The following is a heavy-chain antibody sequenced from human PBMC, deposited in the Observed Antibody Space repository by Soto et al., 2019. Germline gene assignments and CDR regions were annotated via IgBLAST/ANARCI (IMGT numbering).Heavy chain of an antibody. V-gene: IGHV4-59*01. CDR3: ARGKGTHGY. J-gene: IGHJ4*02. Sequence: SETLSPTCSVPGVSLTSYYWSWLRQTPGKTLDWIGCIFYNGTTNYKPSLKSRVTISLDMSKNQFSLKLKSVSAEDTALYYCARGKGTHGYWGPGTLVTVSS. D-gene: IGHD3-10*01. CDR1: GVSLTSYY. CDR2: IFYNGTT.